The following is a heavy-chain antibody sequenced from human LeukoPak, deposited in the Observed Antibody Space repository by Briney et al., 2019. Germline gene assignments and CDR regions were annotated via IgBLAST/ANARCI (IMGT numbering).Heavy chain of an antibody. Sequence: GGSLRLSCAASGFTFSSYWMSWVRQAPGKGLEWVANVKQDGSEKYYVDSVKGRFTISRDNAKNSLYLQMNSLRAEDTAVYYCARTVYSSGWDFDYWGQGTLVTVSS. CDR1: GFTFSSYW. D-gene: IGHD6-19*01. V-gene: IGHV3-7*01. CDR2: VKQDGSEK. J-gene: IGHJ4*02. CDR3: ARTVYSSGWDFDY.